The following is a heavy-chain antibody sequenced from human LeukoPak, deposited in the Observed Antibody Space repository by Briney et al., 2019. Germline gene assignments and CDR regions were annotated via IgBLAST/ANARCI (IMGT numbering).Heavy chain of an antibody. D-gene: IGHD5-18*01. CDR3: AKGTVDTPMAFDY. Sequence: GGSLRLSCAASGFTFSSYGMHWVRQAPGKGLEWVTYIRYDGSNTYYADSVKGRFTISRDNSKNTLFLQMNSLRPEDTAVYYCAKGTVDTPMAFDYWGQGTLVTVSS. J-gene: IGHJ4*02. V-gene: IGHV3-30*02. CDR1: GFTFSSYG. CDR2: IRYDGSNT.